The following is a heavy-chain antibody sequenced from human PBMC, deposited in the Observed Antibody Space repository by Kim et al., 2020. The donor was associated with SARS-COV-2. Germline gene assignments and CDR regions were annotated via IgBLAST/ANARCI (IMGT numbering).Heavy chain of an antibody. CDR2: IHTNNGGT. CDR1: GYTFTYYY. D-gene: IGHD3-16*01. V-gene: IGHV1-2*02. CDR3: AREAGGSSPLDF. Sequence: ASVKVSCMASGYTFTYYYIHWVRQPPGQGLEWMGWIHTNNGGTNSAQKFQGRVTITRDTSTSTAYLELSRLSSDDTAVCYCAREAGGSSPLDFWGQGTLVIVSS. J-gene: IGHJ4*02.